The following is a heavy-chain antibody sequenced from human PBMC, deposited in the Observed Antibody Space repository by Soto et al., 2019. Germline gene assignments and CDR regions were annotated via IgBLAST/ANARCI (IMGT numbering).Heavy chain of an antibody. CDR1: GGSFRGYY. CDR2: INHTGGV. D-gene: IGHD3-10*01. CDR3: ARGSKESYPGSRIFDL. Sequence: PSETLSLTCAVNGGSFRGYYWSWIRQPPGKGLEWIGEINHTGGVTYKSALKSRVTILLDKSKNQFSLQLTSVTAADTAVYYCARGSKESYPGSRIFDLWGRGTLVTVSS. J-gene: IGHJ4*02. V-gene: IGHV4-34*01.